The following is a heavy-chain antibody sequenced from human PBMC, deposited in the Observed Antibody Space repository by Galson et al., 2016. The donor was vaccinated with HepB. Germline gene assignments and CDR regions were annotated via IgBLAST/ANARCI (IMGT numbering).Heavy chain of an antibody. CDR1: GYSISSGSF. J-gene: IGHJ4*02. D-gene: IGHD1-1*01. Sequence: SETLSLTCTVSGYSISSGSFWGWIRQPPGKGLEWIGSLFHSGTTYYNPSLKRRVTMSVDTSKNQFSLKLPSVTAADAARYYCARSPLPGNQVDSWGPGTLITVSS. V-gene: IGHV4-38-2*02. CDR3: ARSPLPGNQVDS. CDR2: LFHSGTT.